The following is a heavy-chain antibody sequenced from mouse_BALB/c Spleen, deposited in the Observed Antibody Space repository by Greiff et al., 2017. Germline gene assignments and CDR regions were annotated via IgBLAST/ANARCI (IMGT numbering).Heavy chain of an antibody. D-gene: IGHD2-2*01. CDR2: ISSGGGST. J-gene: IGHJ4*01. CDR3: ARRGYDPMDD. CDR1: GFAFSSYD. V-gene: IGHV5-12-1*01. Sequence: EVKLVESGGGLVKPGGSLKLSCAASGFAFSSYDMSWVRQTPEKRLEWVAYISSGGGSTYYPDTVKGRFTISRDNAKNTLYLQMSSLKSEDTAMYYCARRGYDPMDDWGQGTSVTVSS.